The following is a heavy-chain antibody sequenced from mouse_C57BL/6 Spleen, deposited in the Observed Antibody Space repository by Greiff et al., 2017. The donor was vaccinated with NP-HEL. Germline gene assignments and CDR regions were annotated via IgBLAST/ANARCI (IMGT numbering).Heavy chain of an antibody. CDR1: GYTFTDYE. D-gene: IGHD1-1*01. J-gene: IGHJ1*03. CDR2: IDPETGGT. V-gene: IGHV1-15*01. CDR3: TRYEVYYGSSHWYFDV. Sequence: QVQLQQSGAELVRPGASVTLSCKASGYTFTDYEMHWVKQTPVHGLEWIGAIDPETGGTAYNQKFKGKAILTADKSSSTAYMELRSLTSEDSAVYYCTRYEVYYGSSHWYFDVWGTGTTVTVSS.